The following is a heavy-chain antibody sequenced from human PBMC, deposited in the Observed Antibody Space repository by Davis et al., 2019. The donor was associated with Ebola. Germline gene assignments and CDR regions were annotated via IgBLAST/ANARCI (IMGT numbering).Heavy chain of an antibody. CDR3: GGTYYYDSSGYPDRGYYYYGMDV. CDR1: GGTFSSYA. J-gene: IGHJ6*02. Sequence: SVKVSCKASGGTFSSYAISWVRQAPGQGLEWMGGIIPIFGTANYAQKFQGRVMITADKSTSTAYMELSSLRSEDTAVYYCGGTYYYDSSGYPDRGYYYYGMDVWGQGTTVTVSS. CDR2: IIPIFGTA. V-gene: IGHV1-69*06. D-gene: IGHD3-22*01.